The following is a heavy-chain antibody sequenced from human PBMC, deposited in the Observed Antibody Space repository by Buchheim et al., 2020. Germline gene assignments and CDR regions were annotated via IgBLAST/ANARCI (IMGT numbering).Heavy chain of an antibody. CDR1: GFTFSSYG. Sequence: VRVVESGGGVVQPGTSLRLSCAVSGFTFSSYGMHWVRQVAGKGLEWVSVIGTLHDTYYPDSVKDRFTISRDNADNSFYLQMNSLRVEDTAVYYCARAGAQYLYYGLDVWGPGTT. CDR2: IGTLHDT. CDR3: ARAGAQYLYYGLDV. V-gene: IGHV3-13*01. D-gene: IGHD2-2*02. J-gene: IGHJ6*02.